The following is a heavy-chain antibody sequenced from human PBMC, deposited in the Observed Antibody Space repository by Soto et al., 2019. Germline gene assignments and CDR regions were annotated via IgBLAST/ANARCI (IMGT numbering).Heavy chain of an antibody. CDR3: ASYHYLDLWTGSRHYMDV. CDR2: INHSGTT. V-gene: IGHV4-34*01. D-gene: IGHD3-9*01. CDR1: GGSLSGYY. J-gene: IGHJ6*03. Sequence: QVHLEQWGAGLLNPSETLSLTCAVYGGSLSGYYWSWVRQSPGKGLEWIGEINHSGTTNYNPSLKTRVNISADTSKHQFPLRLSSVTAADSAVYYCASYHYLDLWTGSRHYMDVWGRGTTVTVSS.